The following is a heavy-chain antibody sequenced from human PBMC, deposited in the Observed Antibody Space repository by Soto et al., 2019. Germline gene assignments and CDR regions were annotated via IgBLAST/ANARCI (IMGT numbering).Heavy chain of an antibody. CDR3: AQGGGGYCSGGSCWFDY. D-gene: IGHD2-15*01. J-gene: IGHJ4*02. CDR1: GFTFDDYA. CDR2: ISWNSGSI. Sequence: EVQLVESGGGLVQPGRSLRLSCAASGFTFDDYAMHWVRQAPGKGLEWVSGISWNSGSIGYAESVKGRFTISRDNAKNSLYLQMNSLRAEDTALYYCAQGGGGYCSGGSCWFDYWGQGTLVTVSS. V-gene: IGHV3-9*01.